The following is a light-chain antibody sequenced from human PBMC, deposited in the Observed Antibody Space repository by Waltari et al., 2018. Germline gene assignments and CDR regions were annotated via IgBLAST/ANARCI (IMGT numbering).Light chain of an antibody. J-gene: IGKJ3*01. V-gene: IGKV1-17*01. CDR2: GAS. CDR1: QGIRDD. Sequence: DIQMTQSPSSLSASVGDRVTLTCRASQGIRDDLGWYQQKPGQPPKRLIYGASNLQSWVPLRFSGSGSGTEFTLTISSLHPEDSAIYYCLQHNTYPITFSPGTKVEIK. CDR3: LQHNTYPIT.